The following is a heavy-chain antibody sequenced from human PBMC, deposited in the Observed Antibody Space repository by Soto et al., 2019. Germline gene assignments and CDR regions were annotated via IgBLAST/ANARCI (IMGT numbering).Heavy chain of an antibody. V-gene: IGHV4-4*07. CDR3: ASDSSGWYYFDY. CDR1: GGSISIYY. D-gene: IGHD6-19*01. J-gene: IGHJ4*02. CDR2: IYTSGST. Sequence: TESLSLTWTLSGGSISIYYWGWIRQPAGKGLELIGRIYTSGSTNYNPSLKSRVTMSVDTSKNQFSLKLSSVTAADTAVHYPASDSSGWYYFDYWGQGTMVTVSS.